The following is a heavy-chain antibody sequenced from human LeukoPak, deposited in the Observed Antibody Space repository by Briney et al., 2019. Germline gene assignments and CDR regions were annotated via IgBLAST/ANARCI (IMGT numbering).Heavy chain of an antibody. Sequence: ASVKVSCKASGYTFTGYYMHWVRQAPGQGLEWMGWINPNSGGTNYAQKFQGRVTMTGDTSISTAYMELSRLRSDDTAVYYCYLYYYDSSGYSYYFDYWGQGTLVTVSS. D-gene: IGHD3-22*01. V-gene: IGHV1-2*02. CDR2: INPNSGGT. CDR3: YLYYYDSSGYSYYFDY. CDR1: GYTFTGYY. J-gene: IGHJ4*02.